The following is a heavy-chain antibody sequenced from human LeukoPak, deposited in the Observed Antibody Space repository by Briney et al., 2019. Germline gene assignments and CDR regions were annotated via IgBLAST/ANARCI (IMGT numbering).Heavy chain of an antibody. CDR3: AKDAQRGFDYSNSLEH. Sequence: GGSLRLSCAASGFALSNFEMNWVRQAPGKGLEWISYISNSAYTIYYADSVKGRFTISRDNFKNTVSLQMNSLRAEDTAIYYCAKDAQRGFDYSNSLEHWGQGSLVTVSS. CDR1: GFALSNFE. D-gene: IGHD4-11*01. V-gene: IGHV3-48*03. J-gene: IGHJ4*02. CDR2: ISNSAYTI.